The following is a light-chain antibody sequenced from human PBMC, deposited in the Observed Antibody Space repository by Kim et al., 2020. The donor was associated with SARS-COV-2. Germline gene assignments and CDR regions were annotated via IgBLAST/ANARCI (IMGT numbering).Light chain of an antibody. Sequence: QAGLTQPPSVSKGLRQTATLTCTGNKNNVGNYGAAWLQQHQGHPPTLLSYTTNNRPSAISERFSASRSGNTASLTISGLQPEDEADYYCSAWDSSLNACVFGGGTQLTVL. J-gene: IGLJ3*02. CDR2: TTN. CDR3: SAWDSSLNACV. V-gene: IGLV10-54*04. CDR1: KNNVGNYG.